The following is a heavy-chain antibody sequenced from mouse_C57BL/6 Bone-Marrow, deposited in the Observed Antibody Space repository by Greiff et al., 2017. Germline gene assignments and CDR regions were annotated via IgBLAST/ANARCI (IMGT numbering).Heavy chain of an antibody. V-gene: IGHV1-81*01. J-gene: IGHJ4*01. Sequence: VKLVESGAELARPGASVKLSCKASGYTFTSYGISWVKQRTGQGLEWIGEIYPRSGNTYYNETFKGKATLTADKSSSTAYMELRSLTSEDSAVYFCARKGSYYGSRIYAMDYWGQGTSVTVSA. CDR1: GYTFTSYG. D-gene: IGHD1-1*01. CDR3: ARKGSYYGSRIYAMDY. CDR2: IYPRSGNT.